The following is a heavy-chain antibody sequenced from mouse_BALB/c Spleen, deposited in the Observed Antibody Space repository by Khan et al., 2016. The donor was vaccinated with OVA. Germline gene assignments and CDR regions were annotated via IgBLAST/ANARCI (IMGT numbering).Heavy chain of an antibody. CDR3: ARENYYDRSCYAMDY. Sequence: DLVKPGASVKLSCKASGYTFTSYWINWIKQRPRQGLEWIGRIGPGSSNAYYNDMFKGKATLTVDTSSNTAYIQLSSLSSEDSAVYFCARENYYDRSCYAMDYWGQGTSVTVSA. J-gene: IGHJ4*01. V-gene: IGHV1S41*01. D-gene: IGHD1-1*01. CDR1: GYTFTSYW. CDR2: IGPGSSNA.